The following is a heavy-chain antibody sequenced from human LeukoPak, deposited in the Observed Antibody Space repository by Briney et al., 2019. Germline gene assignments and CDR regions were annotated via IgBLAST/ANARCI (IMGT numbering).Heavy chain of an antibody. V-gene: IGHV1-69*06. CDR1: GGTFSSYA. CDR2: IIPISGTA. J-gene: IGHJ4*02. Sequence: ASVKVSCKASGGTFSSYAISWVRQAHGQGLEWMGGIIPISGTANHAQKIQGRVTITADKITSTAYMELSSLRSEDTAVYYCARDRQAGGTFDFDYWGQGTLVTVSS. CDR3: ARDRQAGGTFDFDY. D-gene: IGHD1-26*01.